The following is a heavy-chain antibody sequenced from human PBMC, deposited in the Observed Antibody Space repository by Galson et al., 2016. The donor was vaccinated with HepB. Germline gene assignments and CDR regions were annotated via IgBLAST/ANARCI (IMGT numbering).Heavy chain of an antibody. V-gene: IGHV3-33*01. CDR1: GFTFSRHG. D-gene: IGHD3-10*01. CDR3: ARERRYYGSGSHYYFDF. CDR2: IWYDGSNK. J-gene: IGHJ4*02. Sequence: SLRLSCAASGFTFSRHGMHWVRQTPGKGLEWVAVIWYDGSNKYSVDSVKGRFTISRDDSKNALYLQMNSLRAEDTAVYYCARERRYYGSGSHYYFDFWGQGTLVTVSS.